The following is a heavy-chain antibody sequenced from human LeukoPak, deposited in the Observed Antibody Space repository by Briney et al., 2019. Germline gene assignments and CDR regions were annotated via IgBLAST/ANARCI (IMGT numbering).Heavy chain of an antibody. CDR3: TGDYGDYLDY. CDR1: GYSISSGYY. CDR2: IYHSGST. J-gene: IGHJ4*02. D-gene: IGHD4-17*01. V-gene: IGHV4-38-2*01. Sequence: PSQTLSLTCAVSGYSISSGYYRGWSRQPPGKGLEWIGSIYHSGSTYYNPSLKSRVTISVDTPKNQFSLKLSSVAAADTAVYYCTGDYGDYLDYWGQGTLVTVSS.